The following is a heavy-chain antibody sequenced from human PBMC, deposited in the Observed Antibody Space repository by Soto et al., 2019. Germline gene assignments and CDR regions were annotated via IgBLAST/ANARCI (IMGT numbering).Heavy chain of an antibody. CDR3: ATDLYDSSGYYSPDAFGI. CDR2: FKGKTDGGTT. V-gene: IGHV3-15*07. J-gene: IGHJ3*02. CDR1: GFSFTNAW. Sequence: GGSLRLSCAASGFSFTNAWMNWVRQAPGKGLEWVGRFKGKTDGGTTDYAAPVKGRFTISRDDSKNTLYLQMNSLITEDTALYYCATDLYDSSGYYSPDAFGIWGQESMVIVSS. D-gene: IGHD3-22*01.